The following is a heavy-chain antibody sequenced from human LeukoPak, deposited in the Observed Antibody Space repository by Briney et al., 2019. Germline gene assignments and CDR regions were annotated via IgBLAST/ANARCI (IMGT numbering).Heavy chain of an antibody. D-gene: IGHD6-13*01. Sequence: GGSLRLSCAASGFIVSNYAMTWVRQAPGKGLEWVSTIGVGLDGAHDGDSVKGRFTISRDNSKNTLYLQMSSPRAEDTAIYYCAKGLIPGGGTSGAFDIWGQGTMVTVSS. V-gene: IGHV3-23*01. CDR1: GFIVSNYA. J-gene: IGHJ3*02. CDR2: IGVGLDGA. CDR3: AKGLIPGGGTSGAFDI.